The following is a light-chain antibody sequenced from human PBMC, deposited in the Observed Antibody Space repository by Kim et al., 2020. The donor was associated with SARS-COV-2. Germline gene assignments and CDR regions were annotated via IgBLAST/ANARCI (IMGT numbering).Light chain of an antibody. CDR2: EDT. CDR3: QAWVSNAGV. Sequence: SYELTQPPSVSVSPGQTASITCSGDILGDRYVFWYQQKSGQSPVVVIYEDTKRPSGIPERFSGSNSGNTATLTISGTQAMDEADYYCQAWVSNAGVFGGGTKLTVL. J-gene: IGLJ3*02. V-gene: IGLV3-1*01. CDR1: ILGDRY.